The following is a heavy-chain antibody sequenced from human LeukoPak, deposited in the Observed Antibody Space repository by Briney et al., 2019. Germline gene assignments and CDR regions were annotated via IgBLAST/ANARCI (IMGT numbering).Heavy chain of an antibody. J-gene: IGHJ3*02. CDR1: GFTFSSYS. CDR3: ARGDDSSGYYYPDAFDI. CDR2: IKQDGSEK. Sequence: GGSLRLSCAASGFTFSSYSMNWVRQAPGKGLEWVANIKQDGSEKYYVDSVKGRFTISRDNAKNSLYLQMNSLRAEDTAVYYCARGDDSSGYYYPDAFDIWGQGTMVTVSS. D-gene: IGHD3-22*01. V-gene: IGHV3-7*01.